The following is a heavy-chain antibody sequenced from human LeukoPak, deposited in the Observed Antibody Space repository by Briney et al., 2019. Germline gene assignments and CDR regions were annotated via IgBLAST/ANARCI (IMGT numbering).Heavy chain of an antibody. J-gene: IGHJ3*02. D-gene: IGHD1-26*01. CDR3: ARSGRGGAFDI. V-gene: IGHV3-23*01. Sequence: PGGSLRLSCAASGFTFSSYGMSWVRQAPGKGLEWVSAISGSGGSTYYADSVKGRFTISGDNAKNTLYLQMNRLRAEDTAVYYCARSGRGGAFDIWGQGTMVTVSS. CDR2: ISGSGGST. CDR1: GFTFSSYG.